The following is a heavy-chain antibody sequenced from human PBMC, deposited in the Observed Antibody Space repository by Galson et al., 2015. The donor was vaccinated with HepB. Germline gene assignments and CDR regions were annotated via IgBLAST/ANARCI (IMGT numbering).Heavy chain of an antibody. Sequence: QSGAEVKKPGESLKISCKGSGDSFVNYWIVWVRQMPGKGLECMGTIHLGDSETRYSPSFQGQVTISADKSISTAYLQWSSLQASDSAIYYCARRAKDPLMGTFYMDVWGKGSTVTVSS. D-gene: IGHD1-14*01. CDR3: ARRAKDPLMGTFYMDV. V-gene: IGHV5-51*03. J-gene: IGHJ6*03. CDR2: IHLGDSET. CDR1: GDSFVNYW.